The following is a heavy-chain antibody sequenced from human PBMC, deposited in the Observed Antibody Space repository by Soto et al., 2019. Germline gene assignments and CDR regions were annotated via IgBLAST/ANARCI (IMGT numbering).Heavy chain of an antibody. J-gene: IGHJ4*02. CDR1: GYTITELS. V-gene: IGHV1-24*01. CDR2: FDPEDGET. D-gene: IGHD3-9*01. CDR3: ATGGRLRYFDWLLSLFDY. Sequence: ASVKVSCKVSGYTITELSMHWVRQAPGKGLEWMGGFDPEDGETNYEQKFQGRVTMTDDTSPDTAYIGLSSLRSEDTAVYYCATGGRLRYFDWLLSLFDYWGQGTLVTVSS.